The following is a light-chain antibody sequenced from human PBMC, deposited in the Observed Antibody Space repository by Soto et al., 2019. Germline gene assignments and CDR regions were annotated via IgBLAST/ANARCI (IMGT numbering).Light chain of an antibody. J-gene: IGLJ1*01. Sequence: QSVLTQPPSASGTPGQRVTFSCSGSSSNIGINTVNWYRQLPGTAPQLLISDNHRRPSGVPDRFSGSKSGTSASLAISGLQSEDEATYFCAAWDVSLKDFVFGTGTKVTVL. CDR3: AAWDVSLKDFV. V-gene: IGLV1-44*01. CDR1: SSNIGINT. CDR2: DNH.